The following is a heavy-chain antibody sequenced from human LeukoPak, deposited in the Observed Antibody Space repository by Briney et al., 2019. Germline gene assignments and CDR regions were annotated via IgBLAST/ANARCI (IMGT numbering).Heavy chain of an antibody. CDR2: INHSVST. V-gene: IGHV4-34*01. CDR1: GGSFSGYY. Sequence: SETLSLTCAVYGGSFSGYYWSWIRQPPGKGLEWIGEINHSVSTNYNPSLKSRVTISVDTSKNQFSLKLSSVTAADTAVYYCARVVRIFGVVIRSRSGDYFDYWGQGTLVTVSS. D-gene: IGHD3-3*01. CDR3: ARVVRIFGVVIRSRSGDYFDY. J-gene: IGHJ4*02.